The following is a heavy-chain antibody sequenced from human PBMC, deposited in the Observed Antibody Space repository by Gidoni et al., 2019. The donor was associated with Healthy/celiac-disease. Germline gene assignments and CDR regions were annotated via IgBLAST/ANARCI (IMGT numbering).Heavy chain of an antibody. J-gene: IGHJ3*02. CDR3: ARLEGSSGWYIYAFDI. Sequence: QLQLQESGPGLVKPSETLSLTCTVSGGSISSSSYYWGWIRQPPGKGLEWIGSIYYSGSTYYNPSLKSRVTISVDTSKNQFSLKLSSVTAADTAVYYCARLEGSSGWYIYAFDIWGQGTMVTVSS. V-gene: IGHV4-39*01. CDR2: IYYSGST. CDR1: GGSISSSSYY. D-gene: IGHD6-19*01.